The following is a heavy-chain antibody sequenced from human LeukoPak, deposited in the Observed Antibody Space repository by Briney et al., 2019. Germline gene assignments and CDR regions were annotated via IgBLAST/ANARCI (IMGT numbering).Heavy chain of an antibody. CDR1: VGTFTSYA. V-gene: IGHV1-69*05. CDR2: IIPIFGAA. D-gene: IGHD6-6*01. J-gene: IGHJ4*02. Sequence: SVKVSCKAPVGTFTSYAISWVRHAPEQGLEWMGRIIPIFGAANYAQKFQSRDTITTDESPSTPYIDQSNLRYQSTPLYFCSSEARSTAVAARPGPKIDYWGQGTLVTVSS. CDR3: SSEARSTAVAARPGPKIDY.